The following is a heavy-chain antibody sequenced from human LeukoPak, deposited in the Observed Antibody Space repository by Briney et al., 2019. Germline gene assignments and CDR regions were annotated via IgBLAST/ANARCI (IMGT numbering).Heavy chain of an antibody. Sequence: SETLSLTCTGSGGSISSSSYYWGWIRQPPGKGLEWIGSIYYSGSTYYNPSLKSRVTISVDTSKNQFSLKLSSVTAADTAVYYCASSLTMVRGVIPFDYWGQGTLVTVSS. D-gene: IGHD3-10*01. J-gene: IGHJ4*02. CDR2: IYYSGST. CDR3: ASSLTMVRGVIPFDY. CDR1: GGSISSSSYY. V-gene: IGHV4-39*01.